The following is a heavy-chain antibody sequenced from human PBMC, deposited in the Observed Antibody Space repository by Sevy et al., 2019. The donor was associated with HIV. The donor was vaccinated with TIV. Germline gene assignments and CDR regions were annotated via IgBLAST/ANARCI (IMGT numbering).Heavy chain of an antibody. CDR2: LYSGGST. Sequence: GGSLRLTCAASGFTVSNTYMRWVRQAPGKGLEWVSVLYSGGSTYYADSVKGRFTISRDNSKTTLYLQMNSLRAEDTAVYYCARNLGPRGTFDIWGQGTMVTVSS. V-gene: IGHV3-53*01. J-gene: IGHJ3*02. D-gene: IGHD3-16*01. CDR1: GFTVSNTY. CDR3: ARNLGPRGTFDI.